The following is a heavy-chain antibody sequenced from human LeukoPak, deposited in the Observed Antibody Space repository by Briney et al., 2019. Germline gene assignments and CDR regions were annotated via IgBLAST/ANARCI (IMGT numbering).Heavy chain of an antibody. V-gene: IGHV1-8*01. CDR3: ARAAGGSRNYYMDV. CDR1: GYTFSSYD. Sequence: ASVKVSCKASGYTFSSYDVNWVRQATGQGLEWMGWMNPNSGNTGYAQKFQGRVTIIRNTSISTAYMELSSLRSEDTAVYYCARAAGGSRNYYMDVWGKGTTVTVSS. J-gene: IGHJ6*03. D-gene: IGHD3-10*01. CDR2: MNPNSGNT.